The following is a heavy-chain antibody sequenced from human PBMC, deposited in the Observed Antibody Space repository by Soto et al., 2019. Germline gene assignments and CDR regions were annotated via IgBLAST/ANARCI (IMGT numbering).Heavy chain of an antibody. J-gene: IGHJ5*02. D-gene: IGHD5-12*01. Sequence: VKVSCKASGYTFFTYDISWVRQAPGQGLEWMGWISTYSGDTKYAQKFQGRVTMTTDTSTTTAYLELRSLRSDDTAVYYCARHHGPTTSENWFDPWGQGTLVTV. CDR3: ARHHGPTTSENWFDP. CDR2: ISTYSGDT. CDR1: GYTFFTYD. V-gene: IGHV1-18*01.